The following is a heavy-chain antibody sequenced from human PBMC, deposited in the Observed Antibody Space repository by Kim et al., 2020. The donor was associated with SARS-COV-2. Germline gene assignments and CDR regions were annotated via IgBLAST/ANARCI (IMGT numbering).Heavy chain of an antibody. Sequence: ASVKVSCKASGYTFTGYYMHWVRQAPGQGLEWMGWINPNSGGTNYAQKFQGRVTMTRDTSISTAYMELSRLRSDDTAVYYCARICSGGGDCYRRVDYWGQGTLVTVSS. V-gene: IGHV1-2*02. D-gene: IGHD2-21*01. CDR1: GYTFTGYY. J-gene: IGHJ4*02. CDR3: ARICSGGGDCYRRVDY. CDR2: INPNSGGT.